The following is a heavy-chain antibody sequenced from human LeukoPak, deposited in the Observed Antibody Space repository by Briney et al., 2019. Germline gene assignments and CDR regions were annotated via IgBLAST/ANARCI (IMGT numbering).Heavy chain of an antibody. CDR2: IYHSGST. CDR1: GGSISSGGYS. Sequence: SETLSLTCAVSGGSISSGGYSWSWIRQPPGKGLEWIGYIYHSGSTNYNPSLKSRVTISVDTSKNQFSLKLSSVTAADTAVYYCARGRQQLLTNWFDPWGQGTLVTVSS. J-gene: IGHJ5*02. CDR3: ARGRQQLLTNWFDP. V-gene: IGHV4-30-2*01. D-gene: IGHD6-13*01.